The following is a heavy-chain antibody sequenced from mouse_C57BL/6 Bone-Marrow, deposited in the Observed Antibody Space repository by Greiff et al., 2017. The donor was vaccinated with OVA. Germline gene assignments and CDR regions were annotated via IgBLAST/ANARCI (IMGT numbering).Heavy chain of an antibody. V-gene: IGHV1-9*01. D-gene: IGHD2-4*01. CDR3: ARLWAYYDYDEDYYAIDY. CDR1: GYTFTGYW. CDR2: ILPGSGST. Sequence: QVQLQQSGAELMKPGASVKLSCKATGYTFTGYWIEWVKQRPGHGLEWIGEILPGSGSTNYNEKFKGKATFTADTSSNTAYMQRSSLTTEDSAIYYCARLWAYYDYDEDYYAIDYWGQGTSVTVSS. J-gene: IGHJ4*01.